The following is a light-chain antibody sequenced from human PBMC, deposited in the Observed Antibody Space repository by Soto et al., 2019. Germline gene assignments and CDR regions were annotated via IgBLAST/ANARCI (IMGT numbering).Light chain of an antibody. CDR2: EVS. CDR1: SSGVGGYNY. J-gene: IGLJ1*01. V-gene: IGLV2-14*01. CDR3: SSYTSSSTYV. Sequence: QSALTQPASVSGSPGQSITTSCTGTSSGVGGYNYVSWYQQHLGKAPKLMIYEVSTRPSGVSNRFSGYKSGNTASLTISRLQAEDEADYYCSSYTSSSTYVFGTGTKVTVL.